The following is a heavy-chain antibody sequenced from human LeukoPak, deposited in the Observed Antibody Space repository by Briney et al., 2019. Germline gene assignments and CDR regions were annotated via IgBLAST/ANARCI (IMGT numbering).Heavy chain of an antibody. CDR1: GGSISSGSYY. D-gene: IGHD5-18*01. J-gene: IGHJ4*02. Sequence: SETLSLTCTVSGGSISSGSYYWSWIRQPAGKGLEWIGRIYSSGSTNYNPSLKSRVTISVDASKHHFSLKLSSVTAADTAVYYCARTSGYSYGYGGFDYWGQGTLVTVSS. CDR2: IYSSGST. V-gene: IGHV4-61*02. CDR3: ARTSGYSYGYGGFDY.